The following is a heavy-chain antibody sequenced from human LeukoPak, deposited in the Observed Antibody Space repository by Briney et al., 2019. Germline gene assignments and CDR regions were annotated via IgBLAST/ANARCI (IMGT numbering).Heavy chain of an antibody. CDR3: ARWPFGELSIGDY. CDR2: IYSGGST. Sequence: PGGSLRLSCAASGFTVSSNYMSWVRQAPGKGLEWVSVIYSGGSTYYADSVKGRFTISRDNSKNTLYLQMNSLRAEDTAVYYCARWPFGELSIGDYWGQGTLVTVSS. CDR1: GFTVSSNY. J-gene: IGHJ4*02. V-gene: IGHV3-53*01. D-gene: IGHD3-10*01.